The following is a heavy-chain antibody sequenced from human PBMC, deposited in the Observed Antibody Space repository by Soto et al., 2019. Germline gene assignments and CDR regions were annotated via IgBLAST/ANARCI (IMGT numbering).Heavy chain of an antibody. V-gene: IGHV2-5*02. CDR3: AHRRGVAVFDY. D-gene: IGHD3-10*01. CDR2: IYWDDDK. Sequence: QITLKESGPTLVKPTQTLTLTCTFSGFSLSTSGVGVGWIRQPPGKALEWLALIYWDDDKRYSPSLKSRLTITMXTSKNQVVLTMTNMDPVDTATYYCAHRRGVAVFDYWGQGTLVTVSS. CDR1: GFSLSTSGVG. J-gene: IGHJ4*02.